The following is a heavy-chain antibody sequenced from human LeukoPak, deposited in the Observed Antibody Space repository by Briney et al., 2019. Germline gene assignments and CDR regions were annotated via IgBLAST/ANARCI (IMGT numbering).Heavy chain of an antibody. D-gene: IGHD5-12*01. Sequence: GGSLRLSCVVSGFTFSTFTMNWVRQAPGKGLEWVSPITSSSSYMYYADSVKGRFTISRDNAKNSLYLQMNTLRAEDTAVYYCARESLATIGVDYWGQGTLVTVSS. CDR1: GFTFSTFT. CDR3: ARESLATIGVDY. V-gene: IGHV3-21*01. J-gene: IGHJ4*02. CDR2: ITSSSSYM.